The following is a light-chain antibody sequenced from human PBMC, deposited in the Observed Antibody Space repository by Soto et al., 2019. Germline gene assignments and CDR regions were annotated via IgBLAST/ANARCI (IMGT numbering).Light chain of an antibody. CDR3: QHYGNSPPSVT. J-gene: IGKJ3*01. CDR1: QSISDT. V-gene: IGKV3-15*01. CDR2: SAS. Sequence: EIVMTQSPATLSVSPGGRATLSCRASQSISDTLAWYQQKPGQAPRLLIYSASRGATGFPARFSGSGSGTDFTLTISSLQSEDFAVYYCQHYGNSPPSVTFGPGTKVDIK.